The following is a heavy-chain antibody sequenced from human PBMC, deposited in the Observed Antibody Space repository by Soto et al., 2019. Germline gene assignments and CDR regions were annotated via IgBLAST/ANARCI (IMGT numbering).Heavy chain of an antibody. J-gene: IGHJ2*01. CDR2: IYYSGST. D-gene: IGHD2-21*01. CDR1: GGSISSGGYY. CDR3: ARRGGATTMWSWYFDL. Sequence: QVQLQESGPGLVKPSQTLSLTCTVSGGSISSGGYYWSWIRQHPGKGLEWIGYIYYSGSTNYNPSLKSRVTISVDTSKNQFSLKLSSVTAADTAVYYCARRGGATTMWSWYFDLWGRGTLVTVSS. V-gene: IGHV4-61*08.